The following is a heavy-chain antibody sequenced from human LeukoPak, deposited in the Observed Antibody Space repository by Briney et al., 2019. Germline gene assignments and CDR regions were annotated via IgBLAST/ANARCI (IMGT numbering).Heavy chain of an antibody. Sequence: SETLSLTCTVSGGSISSGGYSWTWIRQPPGKGMEWIAYIYYTGNTYFNPSLKSRVTISVDTSKNQFSLKLSSVTAADTAVYYCAVRVTVTTSNWFDPWGQGTLVTVSS. CDR1: GGSISSGGYS. CDR3: AVRVTVTTSNWFDP. V-gene: IGHV4-30-4*07. CDR2: IYYTGNT. J-gene: IGHJ5*02. D-gene: IGHD4-17*01.